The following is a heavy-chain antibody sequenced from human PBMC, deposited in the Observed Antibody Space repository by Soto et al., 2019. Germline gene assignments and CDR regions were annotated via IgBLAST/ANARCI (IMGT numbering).Heavy chain of an antibody. D-gene: IGHD6-6*01. J-gene: IGHJ6*02. CDR3: AKAVSSSSYYYYGMDV. CDR1: GFTFSSYG. CDR2: ISYDVSNK. Sequence: GGSLRLSCAASGFTFSSYGMHWVRQAPGKGLEWVAVISYDVSNKYYADSVKGRFTISRDNSKNTLYLQMNSLRAEDTAVYYCAKAVSSSSYYYYGMDVWGQGTKVTVSS. V-gene: IGHV3-30*18.